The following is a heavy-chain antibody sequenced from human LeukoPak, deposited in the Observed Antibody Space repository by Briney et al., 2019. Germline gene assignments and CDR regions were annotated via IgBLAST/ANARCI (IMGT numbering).Heavy chain of an antibody. CDR3: AKDRRYSSGWYTH. Sequence: GGSLRLSCAASGFTFSSYAMSWVRQASGKGLEWVSAISGSGGSTYYADSVKGRFTISRDNSKNTLYLQMNSLRAEDTAVYYCAKDRRYSSGWYTHWGQGTLVTVSS. D-gene: IGHD6-19*01. V-gene: IGHV3-23*01. J-gene: IGHJ4*02. CDR2: ISGSGGST. CDR1: GFTFSSYA.